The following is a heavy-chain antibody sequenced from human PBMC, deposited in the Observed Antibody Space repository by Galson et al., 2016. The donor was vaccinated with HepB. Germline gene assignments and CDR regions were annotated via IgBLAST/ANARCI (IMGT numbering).Heavy chain of an antibody. D-gene: IGHD4-11*01. V-gene: IGHV4-31*03. Sequence: TLSLTCTVSGGSISTGGYYWSWIRQYPGKGLEWIGYIYYRGNTYYNPSLKSRVTISKDTSKNHFSLMLTSVTAADPAVYYCARVASGNYRPTFDYWGQGTLVTVSS. J-gene: IGHJ4*02. CDR3: ARVASGNYRPTFDY. CDR1: GGSISTGGYY. CDR2: IYYRGNT.